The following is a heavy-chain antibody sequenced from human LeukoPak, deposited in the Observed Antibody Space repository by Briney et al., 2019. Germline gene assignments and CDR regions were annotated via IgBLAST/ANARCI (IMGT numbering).Heavy chain of an antibody. D-gene: IGHD3-3*01. V-gene: IGHV6-1*01. J-gene: IGHJ3*02. CDR1: GDSVSSNSAA. CDR2: TYYRSKWYN. Sequence: SQTLSLTCAISGDSVSSNSAAWNWIRQSPSRGLEWLVRTYYRSKWYNDYAVSVKSRITINPDTSKNQFSLQLNSVTPEDTALYYCARGYTYYDFWSGYRPDAFDIWGQGTMVTVSS. CDR3: ARGYTYYDFWSGYRPDAFDI.